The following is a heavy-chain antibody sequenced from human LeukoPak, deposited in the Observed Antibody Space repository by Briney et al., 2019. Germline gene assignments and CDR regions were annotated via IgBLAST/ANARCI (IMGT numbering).Heavy chain of an antibody. Sequence: GGSLRLSCAASGFTFDDNAMHWVRQAPGKGLEWVSGISWNSGTTGYADSVKGRFTISRDNAKNSLHLQMNSLRDEDTALYYCAKDIGGTLSEASDIWGQGTTVTVSS. J-gene: IGHJ6*02. CDR3: AKDIGGTLSEASDI. CDR2: ISWNSGTT. CDR1: GFTFDDNA. D-gene: IGHD4-23*01. V-gene: IGHV3-9*01.